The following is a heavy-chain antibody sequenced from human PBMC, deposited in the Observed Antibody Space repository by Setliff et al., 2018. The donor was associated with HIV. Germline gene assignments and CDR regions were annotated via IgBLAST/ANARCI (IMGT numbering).Heavy chain of an antibody. CDR2: IIPIIDTT. J-gene: IGHJ3*02. Sequence: SVKVSCKTSGGSFDMHTISWVRQAPGQGLEFVGRIIPIIDTTNYAQKFQGRVTITADKSTSTAYMELNSLRSDDTAIYYCARSDCSSVRCYLGHAFEIWGQGTMVTVSS. V-gene: IGHV1-69*08. CDR3: ARSDCSSVRCYLGHAFEI. CDR1: GGSFDMHT. D-gene: IGHD2-15*01.